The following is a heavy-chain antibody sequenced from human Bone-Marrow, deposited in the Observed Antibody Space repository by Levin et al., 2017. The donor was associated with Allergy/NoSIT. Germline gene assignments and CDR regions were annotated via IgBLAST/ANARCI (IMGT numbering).Heavy chain of an antibody. D-gene: IGHD1-1*01. CDR3: ARHDPGTGTWGADGDYFDY. Sequence: SETLSLTCTVSGGSISRSSHYWGWIRQSPGKGLEWIGSIYYSENTYYNPSLKSRVTISVDTSKNQFSLHLSSVTAADTAMYYCARHDPGTGTWGADGDYFDYWGQGTLVTVSS. CDR2: IYYSENT. J-gene: IGHJ4*02. CDR1: GGSISRSSHY. V-gene: IGHV4-39*01.